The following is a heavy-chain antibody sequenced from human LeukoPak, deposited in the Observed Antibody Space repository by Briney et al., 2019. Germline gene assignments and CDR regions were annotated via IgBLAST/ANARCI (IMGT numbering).Heavy chain of an antibody. CDR1: GFTFSSYG. CDR2: IYYSGST. CDR3: ARVGTGLRWHNVYAFDI. V-gene: IGHV4-59*01. J-gene: IGHJ3*02. Sequence: SETLTLTCTASGFTFSSYGMYWIRQPPGKGLEWIGYIYYSGSTNYNPSLKSRVTISVDTSKNQFSLKLSSVTAADTAVYYCARVGTGLRWHNVYAFDIWGQGTMVTVSS. D-gene: IGHD4-23*01.